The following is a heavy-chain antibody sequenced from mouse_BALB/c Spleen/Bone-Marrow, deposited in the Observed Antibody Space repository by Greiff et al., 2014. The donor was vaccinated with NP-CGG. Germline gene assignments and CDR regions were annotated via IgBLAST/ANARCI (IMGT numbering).Heavy chain of an antibody. CDR3: ARKDYGSSYPFAY. J-gene: IGHJ3*01. V-gene: IGHV1-63*02. CDR2: IYPGGGYT. CDR1: GYTSTNYW. Sequence: QVQLQQSGAELVRPGTSVKISCKASGYTSTNYWLGWVKQRPGHGLEWIGDIYPGGGYTNYNEKFEGKATLTADTSSSTAYMQLSSLTSEDSAVYFCARKDYGSSYPFAYWGQGTLVTVSA. D-gene: IGHD1-1*01.